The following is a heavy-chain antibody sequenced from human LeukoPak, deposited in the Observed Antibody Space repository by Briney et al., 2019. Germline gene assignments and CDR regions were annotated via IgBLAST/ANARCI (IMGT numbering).Heavy chain of an antibody. Sequence: PGGSLRLSCAASGFTFSGYAMSWVRQAPGKGLEWVSAISGSGGSTYYADSVKGRFTISRDNSKNTLYLQMNSLRAEDTAVYYCARIVVVPAASHGMDVWGQGTTVTVSS. V-gene: IGHV3-23*01. CDR2: ISGSGGST. CDR3: ARIVVVPAASHGMDV. D-gene: IGHD2-2*01. CDR1: GFTFSGYA. J-gene: IGHJ6*02.